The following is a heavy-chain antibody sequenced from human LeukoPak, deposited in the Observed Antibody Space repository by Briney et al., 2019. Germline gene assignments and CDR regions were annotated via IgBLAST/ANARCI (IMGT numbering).Heavy chain of an antibody. CDR1: GFTFSSYW. CDR3: ARGGYSYGNFDY. J-gene: IGHJ4*02. Sequence: GSLRLSCAASGFTFSSYWMTWGRQAPGKGGEWVANIKQDGSERYYADSVKGRFTISRDNAKNSLYLEMNSLRVEDTAVYYCARGGYSYGNFDYWGQGTLVTVSS. V-gene: IGHV3-7*03. D-gene: IGHD5-18*01. CDR2: IKQDGSER.